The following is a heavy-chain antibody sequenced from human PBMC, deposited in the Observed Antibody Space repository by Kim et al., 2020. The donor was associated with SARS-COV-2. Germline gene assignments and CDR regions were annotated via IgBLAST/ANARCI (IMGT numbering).Heavy chain of an antibody. V-gene: IGHV4-34*01. D-gene: IGHD2-15*01. CDR2: INHSGST. CDR3: ATLGYCSGGSCYSNSWFDP. CDR1: GGSFSGYY. Sequence: SETLSLTCAVYGGSFSGYYWSWIRQPPGKGLEWIGEINHSGSTNYNPSLKSRVTISVDTSKNQFSLKLSSVTAADTAVYYCATLGYCSGGSCYSNSWFDPWGQGTLVPVSS. J-gene: IGHJ5*02.